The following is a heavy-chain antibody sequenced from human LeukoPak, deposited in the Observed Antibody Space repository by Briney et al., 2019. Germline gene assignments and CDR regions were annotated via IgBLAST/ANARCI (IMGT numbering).Heavy chain of an antibody. CDR3: ARAISPAAGAIDFDY. CDR1: GDSFSSNSAA. Sequence: SQTLSLTCAISGDSFSSNSAAWNWIRQSPSRGLEWLGRTYYRSKWYNDYAVSVKSRITINPDTSKNQFSLQLNSVTPKDTAVYYCARAISPAAGAIDFDYWGQGTLVTVSS. D-gene: IGHD6-13*01. J-gene: IGHJ4*02. V-gene: IGHV6-1*01. CDR2: TYYRSKWYN.